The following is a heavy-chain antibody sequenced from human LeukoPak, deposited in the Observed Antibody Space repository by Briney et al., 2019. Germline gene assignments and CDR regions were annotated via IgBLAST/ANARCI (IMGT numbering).Heavy chain of an antibody. D-gene: IGHD3-9*01. Sequence: ASVKVSCKASGYTFTSYGISWVRQAPGQGLEWMGWISAYNGNTNYAQKLQGRVTMTTDTPTSTAYMELRSLRSDDTAVYYCARVAGYDILTGYYRPSFDYWGQGTLVTVSS. J-gene: IGHJ4*02. V-gene: IGHV1-18*01. CDR3: ARVAGYDILTGYYRPSFDY. CDR2: ISAYNGNT. CDR1: GYTFTSYG.